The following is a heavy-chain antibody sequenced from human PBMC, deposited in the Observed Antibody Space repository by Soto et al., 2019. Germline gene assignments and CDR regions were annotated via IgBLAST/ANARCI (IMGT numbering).Heavy chain of an antibody. D-gene: IGHD2-21*02. J-gene: IGHJ6*02. CDR1: GFTFSSYA. V-gene: IGHV3-23*01. CDR3: AKDCYGGNLLYYGMDV. Sequence: GGSLRLSCAASGFTFSSYAMSWVRQAPGKGLEWVSAISGSGGSTYYADSVKGRFTISRDNSKNTLYLQMNSLRAEDTAVYYCAKDCYGGNLLYYGMDVCGQRTTVTVSS. CDR2: ISGSGGST.